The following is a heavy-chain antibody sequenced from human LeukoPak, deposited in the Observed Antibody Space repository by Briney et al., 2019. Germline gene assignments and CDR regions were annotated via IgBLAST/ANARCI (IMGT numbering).Heavy chain of an antibody. J-gene: IGHJ4*02. Sequence: PGGSLRLSCVASGFTFSSYAMSWVRQAPGKGLEWVSGISGGGGMTYSADSVKGRFTISRDDSKNTLYLQMNSLRADDTAVYYCARLGSGGSWTPDYWGQGTLVTVSS. CDR2: ISGGGGMT. CDR3: ARLGSGGSWTPDY. V-gene: IGHV3-23*01. D-gene: IGHD2-15*01. CDR1: GFTFSSYA.